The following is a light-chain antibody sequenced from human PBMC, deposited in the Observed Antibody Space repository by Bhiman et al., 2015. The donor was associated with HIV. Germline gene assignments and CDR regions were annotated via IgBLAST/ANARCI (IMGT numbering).Light chain of an antibody. J-gene: IGLJ1*01. CDR1: NIGSKA. Sequence: SYELTQPPSVSVAPGKTARITCGGNNIGSKAVHWYQQKPGQAPVLVIYQDSKRPSGIPERFSGSNSGNTATLTISGTQAMDEADYYCQAWDSSTYYVFGTGTKVTVL. CDR3: QAWDSSTYYV. CDR2: QDS. V-gene: IGLV3-21*01.